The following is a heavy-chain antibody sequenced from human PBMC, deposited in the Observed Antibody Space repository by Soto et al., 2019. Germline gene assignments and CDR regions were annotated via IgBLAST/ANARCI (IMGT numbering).Heavy chain of an antibody. CDR3: ARADSGSYFFDY. V-gene: IGHV1-69*13. D-gene: IGHD1-26*01. CDR2: IIPIFGTA. Sequence: GASVKVSCKASGGTFSSYAISWVRQAPGQGLEWMGGIIPIFGTANYAQKFQGRVTITADESTSTACMELSSLRSEDTAVYYCARADSGSYFFDYWGQGTLVTVSS. CDR1: GGTFSSYA. J-gene: IGHJ4*02.